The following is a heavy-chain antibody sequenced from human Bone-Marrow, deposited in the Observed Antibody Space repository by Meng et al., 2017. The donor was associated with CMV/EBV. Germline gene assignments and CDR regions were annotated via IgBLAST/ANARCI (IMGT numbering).Heavy chain of an antibody. CDR2: ISGSGGST. CDR1: GFTFSSYA. V-gene: IGHV3-23*01. D-gene: IGHD6-6*01. CDR3: AKSSIAARLWFDY. Sequence: SCAASGFTFSSYAMSWVRQAPGKGLEWVSAISGSGGSTYYADSVKGRFTISRDNSKNTLYLQMNSLRAEDTAVYYCAKSSIAARLWFDYWGQGTLVTVSS. J-gene: IGHJ4*02.